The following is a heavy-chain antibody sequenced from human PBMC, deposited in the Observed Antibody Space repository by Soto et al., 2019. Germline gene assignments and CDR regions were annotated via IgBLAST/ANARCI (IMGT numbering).Heavy chain of an antibody. D-gene: IGHD5-12*01. CDR1: GFTFSSYG. J-gene: IGHJ4*02. V-gene: IGHV3-30*18. CDR2: ISYDGSNK. Sequence: ESGGGVVQPGRSLRLSCAASGFTFSSYGMHWVRQAPGKGLEWVAVISYDGSNKYYADSVKGRFTISRDNSKNTLYLQMNSLRAEDTAVYYCAKELGHSGYDSVLGRFDYWGQGTLVTVSS. CDR3: AKELGHSGYDSVLGRFDY.